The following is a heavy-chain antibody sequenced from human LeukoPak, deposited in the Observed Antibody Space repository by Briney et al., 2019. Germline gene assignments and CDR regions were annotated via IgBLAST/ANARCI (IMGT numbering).Heavy chain of an antibody. J-gene: IGHJ4*02. CDR1: GFTFSSYA. V-gene: IGHV3-23*01. D-gene: IGHD4-23*01. CDR2: ISGSGGST. Sequence: GGSLRLSCAASGFTFSSYAMSWVRQAPGKGLEWVSAISGSGGSTYYADSVKGRFTISRDNSKNTLYLRMNSLRAEDTAVYYCAKRSGGNSGYFDYWGQGTLVTVSS. CDR3: AKRSGGNSGYFDY.